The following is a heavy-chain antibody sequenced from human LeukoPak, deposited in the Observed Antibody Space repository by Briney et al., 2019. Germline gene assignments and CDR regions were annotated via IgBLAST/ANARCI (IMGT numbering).Heavy chain of an antibody. D-gene: IGHD2-2*01. CDR3: AKASFSSNWYDSFDT. Sequence: GGSLRLSCVASGFTFSNYAMNWVRQAPGKGLEWVSGLSGSGDSTHYADSVKGRFTISRDNSKNTLYLQMNSLRVEDTAVYYCAKASFSSNWYDSFDTWGQGTMVTVSS. CDR1: GFTFSNYA. CDR2: LSGSGDST. J-gene: IGHJ3*02. V-gene: IGHV3-23*01.